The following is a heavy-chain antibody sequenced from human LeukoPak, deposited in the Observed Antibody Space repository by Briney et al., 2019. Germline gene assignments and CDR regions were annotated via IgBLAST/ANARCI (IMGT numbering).Heavy chain of an antibody. Sequence: PGGSLRLSCAASGFTVSSNYMNWVRQAPGKGLEWASYISGSDSTIFYADSVKGRFTISRDNAKKSLYLQMNSLKAEDTAVYYCARVPISSASYFDYWGQGTLVTVSS. J-gene: IGHJ4*02. V-gene: IGHV3-48*03. CDR2: ISGSDSTI. CDR1: GFTVSSNY. D-gene: IGHD3-16*01. CDR3: ARVPISSASYFDY.